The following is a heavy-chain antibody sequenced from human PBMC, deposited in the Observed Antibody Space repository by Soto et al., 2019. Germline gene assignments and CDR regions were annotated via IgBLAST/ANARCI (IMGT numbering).Heavy chain of an antibody. V-gene: IGHV3-7*01. CDR3: ARAYDILTCALVHFDY. J-gene: IGHJ4*02. D-gene: IGHD3-9*01. CDR1: GFTFSSYW. Sequence: EVQLVESGGGLVQPGGSLRLSCAASGFTFSSYWMSWVRQAPGKGLEWVANIKQDGSEKYYVDSVKGRFTISRDNAKNSLYLQMNSLRAEDTAVYYCARAYDILTCALVHFDYWGQGTLVTVSS. CDR2: IKQDGSEK.